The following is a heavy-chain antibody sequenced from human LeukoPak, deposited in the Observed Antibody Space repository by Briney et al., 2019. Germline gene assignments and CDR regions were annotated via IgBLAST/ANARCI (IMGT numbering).Heavy chain of an antibody. CDR2: ISYDGSNK. CDR3: ARDPYYYGSGSYYSRPGRGSYFDY. CDR1: GFTFSSYA. Sequence: GGSLRLSCAASGFTFSSYAMHGVRQAPGKGLEWVAVISYDGSNKYYADSVKGRFTISRDNSKNTLYLQMNSLRAEDTAVYYCARDPYYYGSGSYYSRPGRGSYFDYWGQGTLVTVSS. V-gene: IGHV3-30-3*01. D-gene: IGHD3-10*01. J-gene: IGHJ4*02.